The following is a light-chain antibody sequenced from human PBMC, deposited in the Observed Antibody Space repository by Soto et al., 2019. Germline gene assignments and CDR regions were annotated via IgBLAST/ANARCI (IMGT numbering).Light chain of an antibody. Sequence: DIQMTPSPSSLSASVGNRVTITCRASQSISTYLNWYQKKPGKAPNLLIYDASRLQSGVPSRFSGSGFGTEFTLTISSLQPEDFATYYCLQHNSYSWTFGQGTKVDIK. CDR1: QSISTY. J-gene: IGKJ1*01. CDR2: DAS. CDR3: LQHNSYSWT. V-gene: IGKV1-17*01.